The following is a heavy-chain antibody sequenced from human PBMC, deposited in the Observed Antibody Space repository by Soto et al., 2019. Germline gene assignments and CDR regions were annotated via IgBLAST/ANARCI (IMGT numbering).Heavy chain of an antibody. D-gene: IGHD3-10*01. CDR2: IYYSGNT. CDR1: GGSMSSTSYY. Sequence: PSETLSLTCTVSGGSMSSTSYYWGWIRQPPGKGLEWVGSIYYSGNTYYNPSLKSRVAISVDTSKKQFSLKLSSVTAADTAVYYCARRGGYYGSGSYAENYYGMDVWGQGTTVTVSS. V-gene: IGHV4-39*01. J-gene: IGHJ6*01. CDR3: ARRGGYYGSGSYAENYYGMDV.